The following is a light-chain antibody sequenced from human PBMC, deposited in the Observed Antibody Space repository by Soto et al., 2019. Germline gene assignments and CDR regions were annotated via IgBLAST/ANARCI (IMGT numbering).Light chain of an antibody. Sequence: EIVMTRSPVTLSVSPGERATLSCWASHSVTTHLAWFQQRPGQTPRLLIYDASTRAPGIPARFSGRGSGADFTLTISSLEPEDFAVYYCQQRSDSITFGQGTRLEIK. CDR2: DAS. J-gene: IGKJ5*01. CDR1: HSVTTH. V-gene: IGKV3-11*01. CDR3: QQRSDSIT.